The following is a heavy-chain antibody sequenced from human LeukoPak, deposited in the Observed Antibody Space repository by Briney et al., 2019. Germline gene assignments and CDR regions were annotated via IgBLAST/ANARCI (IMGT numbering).Heavy chain of an antibody. J-gene: IGHJ4*02. Sequence: PSETLSLTCAVYGGSFSGYYWSWIRQPPGKGLEWIGEINHSGSTNYNPSLKSRVTISVDTSKNQFSLKLSSPTAADTAVYYCARAYDYVWGNYRYKPYFDYWGQGTLVTVSS. V-gene: IGHV4-34*01. CDR1: GGSFSGYY. CDR2: INHSGST. CDR3: ARAYDYVWGNYRYKPYFDY. D-gene: IGHD3-16*02.